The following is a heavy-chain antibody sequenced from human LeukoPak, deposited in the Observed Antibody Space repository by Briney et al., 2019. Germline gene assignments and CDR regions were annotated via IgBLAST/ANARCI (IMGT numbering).Heavy chain of an antibody. CDR2: INHFGST. J-gene: IGHJ4*02. CDR3: ARIRSRKWGFDY. D-gene: IGHD1-26*01. V-gene: IGHV4-34*01. Sequence: PSETLSLTCSVSDDSITMYYWTWIRQPPGKGLEWIGEINHFGSTNYNPSLKSRVTISIDTSKNQFSLKLSSVTAADTAVYYCARIRSRKWGFDYWGQGTLVTVSS. CDR1: DDSITMYY.